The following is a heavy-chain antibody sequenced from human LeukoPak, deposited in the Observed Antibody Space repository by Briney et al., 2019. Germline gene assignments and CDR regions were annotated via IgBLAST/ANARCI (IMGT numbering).Heavy chain of an antibody. CDR1: GGSISSYY. CDR2: IYYSGST. CDR3: ARAYNGGWLQWVGGMDV. J-gene: IGHJ6*02. D-gene: IGHD3-16*01. V-gene: IGHV4-59*08. Sequence: SETLSLTCTDSGGSISSYYWSWIRQPPGKGLEWIGYIYYSGSTNYNPSLKSRVTISVDTSKNQFSLKLSSVTAADTAVYYCARAYNGGWLQWVGGMDVWGQGTTVTVSS.